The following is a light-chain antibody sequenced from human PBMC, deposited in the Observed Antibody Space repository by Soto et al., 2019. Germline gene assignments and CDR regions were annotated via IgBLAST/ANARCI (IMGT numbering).Light chain of an antibody. V-gene: IGKV3-15*01. J-gene: IGKJ5*01. CDR3: QQYNNWPIT. CDR1: QSVSSN. CDR2: GAS. Sequence: EIVMTQSPATLSVSPVERATLSCRASQSVSSNLAWYQQKPGQAPRLLIYGASTRATGIPARFSGSGSGTEFTLAISSLQSEDFAVYYCQQYNNWPITFGQGIRLEIK.